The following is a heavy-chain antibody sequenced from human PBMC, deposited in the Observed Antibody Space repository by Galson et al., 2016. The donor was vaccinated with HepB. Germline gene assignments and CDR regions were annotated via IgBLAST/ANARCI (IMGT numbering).Heavy chain of an antibody. V-gene: IGHV4-4*02. CDR3: ARASIFPGARMVFDS. Sequence: SETLSLTCAVSCASINTSNWWTWVRQAPGTGLEWIGEIYHTGTSNNNPSLLSRFTMSIDSSRNHFSLNLNSVTAADTAVYYCARASIFPGARMVFDSWGQGILVTVSS. J-gene: IGHJ5*01. CDR1: CASINTSNW. D-gene: IGHD2-2*01. CDR2: IYHTGTS.